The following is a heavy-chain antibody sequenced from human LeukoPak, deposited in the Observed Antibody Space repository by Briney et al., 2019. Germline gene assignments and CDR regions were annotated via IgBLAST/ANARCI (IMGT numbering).Heavy chain of an antibody. CDR1: GFPLSIYG. CDR2: IGYDGSNK. CDR3: AKERSRITGTTFDY. Sequence: GGPLRLSCAASGFPLSIYGILWVRQAPGKGREWVAFIGYDGSNKYYACSVKGRFPNTRDNSKNTLYLQMNSLRAEDTAVYCCAKERSRITGTTFDYWGQGTLVTVSS. J-gene: IGHJ4*02. D-gene: IGHD1-20*01. V-gene: IGHV3-30*02.